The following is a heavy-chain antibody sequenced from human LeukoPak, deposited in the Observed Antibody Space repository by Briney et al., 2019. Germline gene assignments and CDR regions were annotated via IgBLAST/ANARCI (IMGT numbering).Heavy chain of an antibody. CDR3: AKQLYYYYYYMDV. J-gene: IGHJ6*03. V-gene: IGHV4-61*02. CDR2: MYNNGRV. D-gene: IGHD5-24*01. CDR1: GGSFSSSSYY. Sequence: SETLSLTCTVSGGSFSSSSYYWSWIRQPAGKGLEWIGRMYNNGRVTYNPSLESRVTISLDTSKNQFSLKLSSVTAADTAVYYCAKQLYYYYYYMDVWGKGTTVTVSS.